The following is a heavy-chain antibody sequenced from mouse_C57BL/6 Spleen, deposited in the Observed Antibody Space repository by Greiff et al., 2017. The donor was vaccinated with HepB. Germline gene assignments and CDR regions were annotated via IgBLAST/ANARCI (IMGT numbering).Heavy chain of an antibody. V-gene: IGHV1-77*01. Sequence: QVQLQQSGAELVKPGASVKISCKASGYTFTDYYINWVKQRPGQGLEWIGKIGPGSGSTYYNEKFKGKATLTADKTSSPAYMHLSGLTSEASAVYFCARSSSFHYFDYWGQRTTLPVSS. D-gene: IGHD1-1*01. J-gene: IGHJ2*01. CDR2: IGPGSGST. CDR3: ARSSSFHYFDY. CDR1: GYTFTDYY.